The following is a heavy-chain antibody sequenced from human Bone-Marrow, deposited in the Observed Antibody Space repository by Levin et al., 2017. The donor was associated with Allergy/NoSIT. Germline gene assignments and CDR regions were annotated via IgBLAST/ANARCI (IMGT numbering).Heavy chain of an antibody. CDR3: VKDNCDYFDNIGCHFDF. CDR2: IGASGGTT. CDR1: GFNFNNYA. V-gene: IGHV3-23*01. J-gene: IGHJ4*01. D-gene: IGHD3-22*01. Sequence: PGGSLRLSCAASGFNFNNYAMHWVRQTPGKGLEWLSVIGASGGTTFYTDSLRDRFTISRDNSKNTVYLEMDSLRAEDTALYFCVKDNCDYFDNIGCHFDFWGHGILLTVSS.